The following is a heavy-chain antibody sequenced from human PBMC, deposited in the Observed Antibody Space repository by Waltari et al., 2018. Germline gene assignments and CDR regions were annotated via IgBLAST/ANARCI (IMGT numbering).Heavy chain of an antibody. CDR3: ARELIWPGELGPFDL. CDR1: GYSFSSYW. D-gene: IGHD1-26*01. V-gene: IGHV5-51*01. Sequence: EVQLVQSGTQVKKPGESLRISCKASGYSFSSYWIGWVRQMPGKGMEWMGIICPRDSDTRYTPSAQGRVTISADKSTGTAYRQFSSLTASDTAMYFCARELIWPGELGPFDLWGQGTFVSVSS. J-gene: IGHJ3*01. CDR2: ICPRDSDT.